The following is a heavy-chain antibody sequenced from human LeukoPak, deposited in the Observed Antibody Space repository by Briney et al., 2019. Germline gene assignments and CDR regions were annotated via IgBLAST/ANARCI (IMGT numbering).Heavy chain of an antibody. CDR2: INHSGST. Sequence: SETLSLTCAVYGGSLSGYYWSWIRQPPGKGLEWIGEINHSGSTNYNPSLKSRVTISVDTSKNQLSLKLSSMTAADTAVYYCARQSLVSPLFDYWGQGTLVTVSS. D-gene: IGHD6-19*01. V-gene: IGHV4-34*01. CDR3: ARQSLVSPLFDY. J-gene: IGHJ4*02. CDR1: GGSLSGYY.